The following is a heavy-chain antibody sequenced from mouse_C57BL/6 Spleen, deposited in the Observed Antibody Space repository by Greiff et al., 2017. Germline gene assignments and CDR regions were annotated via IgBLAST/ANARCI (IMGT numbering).Heavy chain of an antibody. V-gene: IGHV1-53*01. CDR2: LNPSNGGT. D-gene: IGHD2-3*01. CDR1: GYTFTSYW. Sequence: QVQLQQPGTELVKPGASVKLSCKASGYTFTSYWMHWVQQRPGQGLEWIGNLNPSNGGTPSNETFQSKATLTVYKSSSTAYMQLSSRTLEDAAVYDCVRFATLYDGYYSWFAYWGQGTLVTVSA. J-gene: IGHJ3*01. CDR3: VRFATLYDGYYSWFAY.